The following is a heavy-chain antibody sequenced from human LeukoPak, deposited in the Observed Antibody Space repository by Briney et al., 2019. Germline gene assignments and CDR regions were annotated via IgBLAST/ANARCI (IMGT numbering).Heavy chain of an antibody. CDR3: ARDLSNYYDSSWS. CDR2: IYYSGST. CDR1: GGSISSYY. V-gene: IGHV4-59*12. D-gene: IGHD3-22*01. J-gene: IGHJ3*01. Sequence: SETLSLTCTVSGGSISSYYWSWIRQPPGKGLEWIGYIYYSGSTNYNPSLKSRVTISVDTSKNQFSLKLSSVTAADTAVYYYARDLSNYYDSSWSWGQGTMVTVSS.